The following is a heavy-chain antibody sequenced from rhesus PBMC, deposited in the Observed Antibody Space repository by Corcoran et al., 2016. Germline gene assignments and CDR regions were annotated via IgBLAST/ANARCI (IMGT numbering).Heavy chain of an antibody. CDR1: GGPISSTY. CDR3: ARTLGNYFDL. Sequence: QLQLQESGPGLVKPSETLSLTCGVSGGPISSTYWTWIRQAPGKGLEWIGYIYGSGTTNYNPSLKSRGTLAVDTSKNQLSLKLRSVTAADTAVYYCARTLGNYFDLWGQGVLVTVSS. D-gene: IGHD5-24*01. CDR2: IYGSGTT. V-gene: IGHV4-169*01. J-gene: IGHJ4*01.